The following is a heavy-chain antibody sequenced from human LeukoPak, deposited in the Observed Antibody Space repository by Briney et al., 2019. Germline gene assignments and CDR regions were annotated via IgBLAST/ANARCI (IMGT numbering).Heavy chain of an antibody. CDR3: ARSQRYDSSGYSL. J-gene: IGHJ4*02. Sequence: PGGSLRLSCAASGFTVSSNYMSWVRQAPGKGLEWVSVIYSGGSTYYADSVKGRFTISRDNSKNTLYLQMNSLRAEDTAVYYCARSQRYDSSGYSLWGQGTLVTVSS. CDR2: IYSGGST. V-gene: IGHV3-66*01. CDR1: GFTVSSNY. D-gene: IGHD3-22*01.